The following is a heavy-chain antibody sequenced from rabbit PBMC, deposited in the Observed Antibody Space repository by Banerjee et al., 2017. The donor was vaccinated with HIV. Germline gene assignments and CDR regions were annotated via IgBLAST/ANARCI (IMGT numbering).Heavy chain of an antibody. CDR2: INTSSGNT. CDR1: GIDFNNYYY. V-gene: IGHV1S40*01. Sequence: QSLEESGGDLVKPGAALTLTCTASGIDFNNYYYMSWVRQAPGKGLEWIACINTSSGNTVYATWAKGRFTISRTSSTTVALQMTSLTAADTATYFCAREESDGGGHLKLWGQGTLVTVS. D-gene: IGHD2-1*01. CDR3: AREESDGGGHLKL. J-gene: IGHJ6*01.